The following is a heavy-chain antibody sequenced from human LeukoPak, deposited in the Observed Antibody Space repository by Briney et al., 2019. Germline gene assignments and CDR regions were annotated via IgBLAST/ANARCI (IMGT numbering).Heavy chain of an antibody. J-gene: IGHJ6*02. V-gene: IGHV3-7*01. CDR1: GFAFSSYW. CDR3: ARGYSGYDLPYYYGMDV. Sequence: GGSLRLSCAASGFAFSSYWMSWVRQAPGKGLEWVANIKQDGSEKYYVDSVKGRFTISRDNAKNSLYLQMNSLRAEDTAVYYCARGYSGYDLPYYYGMDVWGQGTSVTVSS. CDR2: IKQDGSEK. D-gene: IGHD5-12*01.